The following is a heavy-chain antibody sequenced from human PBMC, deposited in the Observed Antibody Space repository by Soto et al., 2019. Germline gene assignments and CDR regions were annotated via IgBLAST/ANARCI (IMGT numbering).Heavy chain of an antibody. J-gene: IGHJ4*02. D-gene: IGHD3-3*01. Sequence: QVQLVQSGAEVKKPGASVMLSCKASGYTFTSYYMHWVRQAPGQGLEWMGIINPDGGSTRYAQKFQGRVTMTRDTSTRTFHMELSSLSSEDTAMYYCAKAPRGGVIITTYSAHIDYWGQGTLVTVSS. CDR1: GYTFTSYY. CDR2: INPDGGST. CDR3: AKAPRGGVIITTYSAHIDY. V-gene: IGHV1-46*01.